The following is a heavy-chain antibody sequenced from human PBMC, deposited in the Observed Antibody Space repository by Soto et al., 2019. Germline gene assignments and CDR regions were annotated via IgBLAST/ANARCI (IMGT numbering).Heavy chain of an antibody. CDR3: ARGQRDDY. J-gene: IGHJ4*02. V-gene: IGHV4-34*01. Sequence: SETLSLTCAVYGGSFSGYYWSWIRQPPGKGLEWIGEINHSGSTNYNPSLKSRVTISVDTSKNQFSLKLSSVTAADTVVYYCARGQRDDYWGQGTLVTVSS. CDR2: INHSGST. CDR1: GGSFSGYY.